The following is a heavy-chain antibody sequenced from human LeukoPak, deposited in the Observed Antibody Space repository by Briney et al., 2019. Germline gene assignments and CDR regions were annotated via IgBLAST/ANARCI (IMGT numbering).Heavy chain of an antibody. CDR1: GYTFTSYG. CDR3: ARDPGERGYFDY. CDR2: ISAYNGNT. V-gene: IGHV1-18*01. J-gene: IGHJ4*02. D-gene: IGHD3-16*01. Sequence: ASVNVSCKASGYTFTSYGISWVRQAPGQGLEWMGWISAYNGNTNYAQKLQGRVTMTTDTSTSTAYMQLRSLRSDDTAVYYCARDPGERGYFDYWGQGTLVTVSS.